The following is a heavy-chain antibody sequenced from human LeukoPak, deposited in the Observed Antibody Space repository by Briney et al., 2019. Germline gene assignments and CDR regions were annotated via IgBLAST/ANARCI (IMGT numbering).Heavy chain of an antibody. CDR2: ISGSGGST. D-gene: IGHD6-19*01. J-gene: IGHJ6*03. V-gene: IGHV3-23*01. CDR1: GFTFSSYA. Sequence: GGSLILSCAASGFTFSSYAMSWVRQAPGKGLEWVSAISGSGGSTYYADSVKGRFTISRDNSKNTLYLQMNSLRAEDTAVYYCAKAGRSGSYYYYMDVWGKGTTVTVSS. CDR3: AKAGRSGSYYYYMDV.